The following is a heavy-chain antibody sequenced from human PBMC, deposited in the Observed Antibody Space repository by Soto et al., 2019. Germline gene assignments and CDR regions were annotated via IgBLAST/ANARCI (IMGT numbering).Heavy chain of an antibody. J-gene: IGHJ4*02. CDR2: IDPKNGGT. CDR3: GRDDYGIFPY. Sequence: VASVKVSCKASGYSISAYYIHWVRQAPGQGLEWMGWIDPKNGGTVSAQKFQGRLTMTRDTSISTVYMDLSGLTSDDTALYYCGRDDYGIFPYWGQGSLVTVYS. CDR1: GYSISAYY. D-gene: IGHD3-10*01. V-gene: IGHV1-2*02.